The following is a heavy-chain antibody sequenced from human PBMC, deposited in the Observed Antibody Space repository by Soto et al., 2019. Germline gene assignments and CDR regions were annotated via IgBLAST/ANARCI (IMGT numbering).Heavy chain of an antibody. CDR1: GFTFSSYA. V-gene: IGHV3-23*01. D-gene: IGHD2-8*01. Sequence: GGSLRLSCAASGFTFSSYAMSWVRQAPGKGLEWVSAISGSGGSTYYADSVKGRFTISRDNSKNTLYLQMNSLRAEDTAVYYCAKDLSLGYCTNGVCSDFDYWGQGTLVTVSS. CDR3: AKDLSLGYCTNGVCSDFDY. J-gene: IGHJ4*02. CDR2: ISGSGGST.